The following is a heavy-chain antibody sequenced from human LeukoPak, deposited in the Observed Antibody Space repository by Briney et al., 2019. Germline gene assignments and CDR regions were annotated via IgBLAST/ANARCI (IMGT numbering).Heavy chain of an antibody. CDR1: GFTFSTYA. Sequence: GGSLRLSCAASGFTFSTYAMHWVRQAPGKGLEWAALISYDGTNRQYADSVKGRFTISRDNSKNTLYLQMNSLRAEDTAVYYCASSVVTPWDYFDYWGQGTLVTVSS. CDR3: ASSVVTPWDYFDY. V-gene: IGHV3-30*04. CDR2: ISYDGTNR. J-gene: IGHJ4*02. D-gene: IGHD4-23*01.